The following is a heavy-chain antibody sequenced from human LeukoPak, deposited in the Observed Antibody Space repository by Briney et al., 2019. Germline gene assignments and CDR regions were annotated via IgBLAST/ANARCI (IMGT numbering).Heavy chain of an antibody. CDR1: GFTFSSYG. Sequence: GESLQISCASSGFTFSSYGMHCVRQAPGKGLEWVAFIRNDGSNKYYADSVKGRFTISRDNTKNTLYLQMNSLRAEDTAVYYCANMNIVVVPAGSPNYWGQGTLVTVSS. CDR3: ANMNIVVVPAGSPNY. D-gene: IGHD2-2*01. CDR2: IRNDGSNK. J-gene: IGHJ4*02. V-gene: IGHV3-30*02.